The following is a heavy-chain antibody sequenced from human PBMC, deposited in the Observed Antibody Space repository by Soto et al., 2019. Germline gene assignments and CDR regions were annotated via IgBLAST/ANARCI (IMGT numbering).Heavy chain of an antibody. Sequence: GGSLRLSCAASGFTFSSYGMHWVRQAPGKGLEWVAVISYDGSNKYYADSVKGRFTISRDNSKNTLYLQMNSLRAEDTAVYYCAKDPEGGIYSGYHFDYWGQGTLVTVSS. V-gene: IGHV3-30*18. D-gene: IGHD5-12*01. CDR2: ISYDGSNK. CDR1: GFTFSSYG. J-gene: IGHJ4*02. CDR3: AKDPEGGIYSGYHFDY.